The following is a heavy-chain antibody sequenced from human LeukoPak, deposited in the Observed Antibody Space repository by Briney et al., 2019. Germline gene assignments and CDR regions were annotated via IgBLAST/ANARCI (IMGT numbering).Heavy chain of an antibody. Sequence: GESLKISCKGARYSFTSSWIAWVRQMPGKGLEWIGIIYLGDSDTRYSPSFQGQVTISADKSISTAYLQWSSLKASDTAIYFCVYCSGGSSSYGMDVWGQGTTVTVSS. J-gene: IGHJ6*02. V-gene: IGHV5-51*01. D-gene: IGHD2-15*01. CDR3: VYCSGGSSSYGMDV. CDR1: RYSFTSSW. CDR2: IYLGDSDT.